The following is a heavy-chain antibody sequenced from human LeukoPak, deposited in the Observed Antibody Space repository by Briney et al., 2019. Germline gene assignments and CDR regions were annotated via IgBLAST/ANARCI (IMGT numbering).Heavy chain of an antibody. D-gene: IGHD2-21*01. V-gene: IGHV3-30-3*01. CDR2: ISYDGSNK. CDR3: ARQFVVGAFDY. Sequence: GGSLRLSCAASGFTFSSYAMHWVRQAPGKGLEWVAVISYDGSNKHYADSVKGRFTISRDNSKNTLYLQMNSLRAEDTAVYYCARQFVVGAFDYWGQGTLVTVSS. J-gene: IGHJ4*02. CDR1: GFTFSSYA.